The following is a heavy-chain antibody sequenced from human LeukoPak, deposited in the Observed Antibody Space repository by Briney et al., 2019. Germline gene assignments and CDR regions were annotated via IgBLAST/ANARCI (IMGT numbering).Heavy chain of an antibody. D-gene: IGHD4-17*01. V-gene: IGHV3-21*01. CDR1: GFTFSSYS. Sequence: GGSLRLSCAASGFTFSSYSMNWVRQTPGKGLEWVSSIGSSSSYIFYADSVKGRFTMSRDNAKKSLFLQMNSLRAEDTAVYYCARDYGDYEPGRHHYYYYYMDVWGKGTTVTVSS. CDR3: ARDYGDYEPGRHHYYYYYMDV. J-gene: IGHJ6*03. CDR2: IGSSSSYI.